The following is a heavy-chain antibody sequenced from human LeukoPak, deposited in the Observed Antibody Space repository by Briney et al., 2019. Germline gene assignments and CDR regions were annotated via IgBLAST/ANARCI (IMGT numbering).Heavy chain of an antibody. CDR1: SGSISSNNYY. CDR2: VSYSGST. J-gene: IGHJ4*02. D-gene: IGHD3-22*01. V-gene: IGHV4-39*01. Sequence: PSETLSLTCTVSSGSISSNNYYWGWVRQPPGKGLEWIGSVSYSGSTYYNPSLRSRVTISVDTSKNQFSLKLSSVTAADTAVYYCAKHLVMTTYFENWGQGTLVTVSS. CDR3: AKHLVMTTYFEN.